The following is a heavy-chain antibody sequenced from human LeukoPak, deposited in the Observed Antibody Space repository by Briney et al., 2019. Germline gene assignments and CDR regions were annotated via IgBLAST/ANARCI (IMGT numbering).Heavy chain of an antibody. CDR1: GFTFSSYA. Sequence: PGGSLRLSCAASGFTFSSYAMTWIRQSPGKGLEWIGNFYSSGSTYYNPSLQSRVTISVDTSKNQFSLNLTSVTAADTAVYYCVRQFDYCGQGTLVTVSS. CDR2: FYSSGST. V-gene: IGHV4-39*01. J-gene: IGHJ4*02. CDR3: VRQFDY.